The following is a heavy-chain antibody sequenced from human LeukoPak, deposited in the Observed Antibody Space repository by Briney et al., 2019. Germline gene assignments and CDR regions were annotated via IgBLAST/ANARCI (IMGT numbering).Heavy chain of an antibody. J-gene: IGHJ4*02. D-gene: IGHD3-22*01. Sequence: PGGSLRLSCAASGFTFSSYGMNWVRQAPGKGLEWVSFISSSSSYIYYADSVKGRFTISRDNAKNSLYLQMNSLRAEDTAVYYCAKDRGGWVATMIVVVPTPEGDYDYWGQGTLVTVSS. V-gene: IGHV3-21*01. CDR1: GFTFSSYG. CDR3: AKDRGGWVATMIVVVPTPEGDYDY. CDR2: ISSSSSYI.